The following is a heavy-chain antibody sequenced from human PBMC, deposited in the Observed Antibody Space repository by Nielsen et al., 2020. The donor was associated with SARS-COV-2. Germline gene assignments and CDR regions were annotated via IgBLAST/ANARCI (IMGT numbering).Heavy chain of an antibody. CDR3: ARDLTGIANY. V-gene: IGHV3-11*06. J-gene: IGHJ4*02. CDR2: ISSSSSYT. D-gene: IGHD6-13*01. CDR1: GFTFSDYY. Sequence: GESLKISCAASGFTFSDYYMSWIRQAPGKGLEWVSYISSSSSYTNYADSVKGRFTISRDNAKNSLYLQMNSLRAEDTAVYYCARDLTGIANYWGQGTLVTVSS.